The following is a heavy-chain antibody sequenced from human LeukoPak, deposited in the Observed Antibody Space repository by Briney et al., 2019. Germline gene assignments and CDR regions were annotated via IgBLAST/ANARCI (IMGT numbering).Heavy chain of an antibody. CDR1: GGSISSSSYY. Sequence: PSETLSLTCTVSGGSISSSSYYWGWIRQPPGKGLEWIGSIYYSGGTYYNPSLKSRVTISVDTSKNQFSLKLSSVTAADTAVYYCARPNYGDYGRHAFDIWGQGTMVTVSS. CDR3: ARPNYGDYGRHAFDI. J-gene: IGHJ3*02. V-gene: IGHV4-39*07. CDR2: IYYSGGT. D-gene: IGHD4-17*01.